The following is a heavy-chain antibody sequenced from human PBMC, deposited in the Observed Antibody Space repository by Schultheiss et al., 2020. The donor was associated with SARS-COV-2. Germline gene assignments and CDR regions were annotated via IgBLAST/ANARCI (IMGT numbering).Heavy chain of an antibody. D-gene: IGHD3-10*01. V-gene: IGHV3-48*04. CDR2: ISSSGSTI. CDR3: ARISASLWFGEFADY. CDR1: GFTFSSYG. J-gene: IGHJ4*02. Sequence: GGSLRLSCAASGFTFSSYGMHWVRQAPGKGLEWVSYISSSGSTIYYADSVKGRFTISRDNAKNSLYLQMNSLRAEDTAVYYCARISASLWFGEFADYWGQGTLVTVSS.